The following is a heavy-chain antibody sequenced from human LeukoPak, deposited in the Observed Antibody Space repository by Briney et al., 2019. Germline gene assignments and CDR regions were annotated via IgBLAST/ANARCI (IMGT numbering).Heavy chain of an antibody. CDR3: TTKVIRGNSGDDYDD. CDR1: GFTVSSNY. J-gene: IGHJ4*02. CDR2: ISSDGNDK. D-gene: IGHD5-12*01. Sequence: GGSLRLSCAASGFTVSSNYMSWIRQAPGKGLEWVALISSDGNDKLYGDSVKGRFTISRDDSKSTLYLQMNSLRAEDTAVYYCTTKVIRGNSGDDYDDWGQGTLVNVSS. V-gene: IGHV3-30*03.